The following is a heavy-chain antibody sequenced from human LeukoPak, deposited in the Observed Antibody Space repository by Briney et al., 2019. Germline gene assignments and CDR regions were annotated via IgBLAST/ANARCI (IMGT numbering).Heavy chain of an antibody. CDR3: ARDRGGTYSYYYMDV. D-gene: IGHD1-26*01. V-gene: IGHV4-61*01. CDR2: IYYSGST. CDR1: GGSISSSSYY. J-gene: IGHJ6*03. Sequence: SETLSLTCTVSGGSISSSSYYWGWIRQPPGKGLEWIGYIYYSGSTNYNPSLKSRVTISVDTSKNQFSLKLSSVTAADTAVYYCARDRGGTYSYYYMDVWGKGTSVTVSS.